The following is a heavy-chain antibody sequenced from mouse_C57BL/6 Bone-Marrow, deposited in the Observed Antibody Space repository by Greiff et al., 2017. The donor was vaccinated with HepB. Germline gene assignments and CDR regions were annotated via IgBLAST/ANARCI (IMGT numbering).Heavy chain of an antibody. V-gene: IGHV1-81*01. D-gene: IGHD1-1*01. CDR3: ARYPHYYGSSYLYYAMDY. CDR2: IYHRSGNT. Sequence: QVQLKESGAELARPGASVKLSCKASGYTFTSYGISWVKQRTGQGLEWIGEIYHRSGNTYYNEKFKGKATMNADKSSSTAYMELRSLTSEYSAVYFCARYPHYYGSSYLYYAMDYWGQGTSVTVSS. J-gene: IGHJ4*01. CDR1: GYTFTSYG.